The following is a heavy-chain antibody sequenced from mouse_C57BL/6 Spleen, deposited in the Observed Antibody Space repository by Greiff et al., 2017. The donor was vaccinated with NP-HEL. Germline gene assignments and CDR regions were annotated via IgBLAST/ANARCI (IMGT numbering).Heavy chain of an antibody. CDR1: GYTFTSYG. V-gene: IGHV1-81*01. CDR3: SRDGAYGALDY. D-gene: IGHD1-1*01. Sequence: VQLQQSGAELVRPGASVKLSCKASGYTFTSYGISWVKQRTGQGLEWIGEIYPRSGNTYYNEKFKGKATLTADKSSSTAYMKLRSLTSEDSAVYFCSRDGAYGALDYWGQGTSVTVSS. J-gene: IGHJ4*01. CDR2: IYPRSGNT.